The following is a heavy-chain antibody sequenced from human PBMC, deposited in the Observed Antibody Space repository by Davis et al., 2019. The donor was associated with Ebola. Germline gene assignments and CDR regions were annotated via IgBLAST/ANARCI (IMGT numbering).Heavy chain of an antibody. Sequence: ETLSLTCAVSGGSISSSNWWSWVRQPPGKGLEWVSIVSSGGNTFYADSVKGRFTISRDNSKNTVSLQMNSLRDEDTAVYYCARGGSGSGWHYFDFWGQGTLVTVSS. CDR1: GGSISSSNW. J-gene: IGHJ4*02. V-gene: IGHV3-53*01. CDR3: ARGGSGSGWHYFDF. CDR2: VSSGGNT. D-gene: IGHD6-19*01.